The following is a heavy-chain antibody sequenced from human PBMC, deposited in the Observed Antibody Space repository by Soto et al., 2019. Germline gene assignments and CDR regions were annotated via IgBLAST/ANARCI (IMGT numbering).Heavy chain of an antibody. J-gene: IGHJ6*02. D-gene: IGHD2-8*01. CDR2: INHSGST. CDR3: ALGMVYASYDYYYYYGMDV. Sequence: PSETLSLTCAVYGGSFSGYYWSWIRQPPGKGLEWIGEINHSGSTNCNPSLKSRVTISVDTSKNQFSLKLSSVTAADTAVYYCALGMVYASYDYYYYYGMDVWGQGTTVTVSS. CDR1: GGSFSGYY. V-gene: IGHV4-34*01.